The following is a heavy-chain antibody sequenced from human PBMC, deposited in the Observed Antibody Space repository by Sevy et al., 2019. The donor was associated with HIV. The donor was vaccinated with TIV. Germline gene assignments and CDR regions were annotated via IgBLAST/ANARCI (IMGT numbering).Heavy chain of an antibody. J-gene: IGHJ4*02. Sequence: GGSLRLSCAASGFTFSSYAMHWVRQAPGKGLEWVAVISYDGSNKYYADSVKGRFTISRDNSKNTLYLKMNSLRAEDTAVYYCARDGTGWNDYSNYLDYWGQGTLVTVSS. V-gene: IGHV3-30-3*01. CDR3: ARDGTGWNDYSNYLDY. CDR2: ISYDGSNK. D-gene: IGHD4-4*01. CDR1: GFTFSSYA.